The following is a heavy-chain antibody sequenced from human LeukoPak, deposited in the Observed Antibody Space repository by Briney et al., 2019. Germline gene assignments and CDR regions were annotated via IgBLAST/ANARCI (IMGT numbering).Heavy chain of an antibody. D-gene: IGHD3-3*01. CDR1: GYTFTGYY. CDR2: INPNSGGT. J-gene: IGHJ4*02. CDR3: ARVGPRTVWSGYGVYFDY. Sequence: VSVKVSCKASGYTFTGYYMHWERQAPGQGLEWMGWINPNSGGTNYAQKFQGRVTMTRDTSISTAYMELSRLRSDDTAVYYCARVGPRTVWSGYGVYFDYWGQGTLVTVSS. V-gene: IGHV1-2*02.